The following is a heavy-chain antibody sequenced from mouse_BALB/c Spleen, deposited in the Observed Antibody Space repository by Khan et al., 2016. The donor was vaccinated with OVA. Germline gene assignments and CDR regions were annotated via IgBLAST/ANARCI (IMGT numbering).Heavy chain of an antibody. J-gene: IGHJ4*01. CDR2: IWSDGST. CDR1: GFSLTTYG. Sequence: VELVESGPGLVAPSQSLSITCTVSGFSLTTYGVHWVRQPPGKGLEWLVVIWSDGSTNYNSVLKSRLSISKDNSKSQVFLKMNSLQTDATAMYYCARWFDGYSSLYAMDYWGQGTSVTVSS. V-gene: IGHV2-6*02. CDR3: ARWFDGYSSLYAMDY. D-gene: IGHD2-3*01.